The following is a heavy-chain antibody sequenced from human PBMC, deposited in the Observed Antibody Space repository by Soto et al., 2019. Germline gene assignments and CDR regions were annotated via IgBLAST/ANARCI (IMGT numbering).Heavy chain of an antibody. D-gene: IGHD5-18*01. CDR3: AGAYSYGSQLLDNWFDP. CDR1: GFTFSSYA. CDR2: ISGSGGST. V-gene: IGHV3-23*01. Sequence: GGSLRLSCAASGFTFSSYAMSWVRQAPGKGLEWVSAISGSGGSTYYADSVKGRFTISRDNSKNTLYLQMHSLRAEDTAVYYCAGAYSYGSQLLDNWFDPWGQGTLVTVSS. J-gene: IGHJ5*02.